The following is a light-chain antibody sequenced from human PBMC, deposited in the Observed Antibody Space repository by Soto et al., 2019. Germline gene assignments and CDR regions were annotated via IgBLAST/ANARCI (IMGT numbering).Light chain of an antibody. V-gene: IGKV1-16*01. J-gene: IGKJ1*01. Sequence: DFRMTPFPSSLSASVGARVSITCRASQDIGNSLAWFQQKPGKAPKSLIYAAATLQSGVPSRFSGSGSGTHFTLTISSLQPEDFATYYCQQYNTDPRTFGQGTKVEIK. CDR1: QDIGNS. CDR3: QQYNTDPRT. CDR2: AAA.